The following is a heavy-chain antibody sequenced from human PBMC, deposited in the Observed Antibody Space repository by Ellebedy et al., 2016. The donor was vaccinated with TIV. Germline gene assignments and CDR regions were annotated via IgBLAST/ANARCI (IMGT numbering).Heavy chain of an antibody. V-gene: IGHV4-39*01. CDR2: LYSSGTT. Sequence: MPSETLSLTCTVSGGSISSSSYYWGWIRPPPGKGLEWIGSLYSSGTTYYTPSLKSRVTISVDTSKNQFSLKLISVTAADTAVYYCARHSSLATMPLYPWGQGTLVTVSS. J-gene: IGHJ5*02. D-gene: IGHD5-24*01. CDR1: GGSISSSSYY. CDR3: ARHSSLATMPLYP.